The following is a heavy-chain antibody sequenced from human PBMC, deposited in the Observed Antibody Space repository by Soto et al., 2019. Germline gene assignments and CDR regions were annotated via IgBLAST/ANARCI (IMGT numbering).Heavy chain of an antibody. D-gene: IGHD5-18*01. CDR1: GDTFNTYS. CDR3: ARENVLSYVDTAMVDYFDY. Sequence: ASVKVSCKASGDTFNTYSISWVRQAPGQGLERMGWISGYNGDTHYAQKFQGRVTMTTDTSTSTAYMELRSLRSDDTAMYYCARENVLSYVDTAMVDYFDYWGQGTLVTVSS. CDR2: ISGYNGDT. J-gene: IGHJ4*02. V-gene: IGHV1-18*01.